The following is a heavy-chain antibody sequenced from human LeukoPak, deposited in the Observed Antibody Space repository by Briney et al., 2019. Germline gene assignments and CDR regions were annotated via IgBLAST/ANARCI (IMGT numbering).Heavy chain of an antibody. V-gene: IGHV3-7*01. CDR2: IKQDGSEK. D-gene: IGHD6-25*01. J-gene: IGHJ4*02. Sequence: GGSLRLSSETSRINFSTFWMSWVRQAPGKGLEWVANIKQDGSEKYYVDSVKGRFAISRDNAKNSLYLQMNSLRVEDKAVYYCARGGGNFDFWCQETLVTVVS. CDR3: ARGGGNFDF. CDR1: RINFSTFW.